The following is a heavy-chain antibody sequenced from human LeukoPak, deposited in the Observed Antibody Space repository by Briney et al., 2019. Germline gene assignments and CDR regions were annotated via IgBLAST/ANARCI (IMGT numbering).Heavy chain of an antibody. CDR1: GFSLSTYG. Sequence: TGGSLRLSCAASGFSLSTYGVRWVRQPPGKGLEGGSGITGTGGSTYYAHSVKGRFTVSIDTCKNTLYLQMNSLRAEDTAIYYCAKDHGTAVAGFYYWGQGTLVTVSS. V-gene: IGHV3-23*01. J-gene: IGHJ4*02. CDR2: ITGTGGST. D-gene: IGHD6-19*01. CDR3: AKDHGTAVAGFYY.